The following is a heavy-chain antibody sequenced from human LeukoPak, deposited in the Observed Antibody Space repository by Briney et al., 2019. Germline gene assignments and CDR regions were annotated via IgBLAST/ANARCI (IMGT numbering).Heavy chain of an antibody. V-gene: IGHV6-1*01. CDR1: GDSVSSNSAA. Sequence: SQTLSLTCVISGDSVSSNSAAWHWIRQSPSRGLEWLGRTYYRSKWYNDYAVSVKSRITINPDTSKNQFSLQLNSVTPEDTAVYYCARDELELRAGWFDPWGQGTLVTVSS. D-gene: IGHD1-7*01. J-gene: IGHJ5*02. CDR2: TYYRSKWYN. CDR3: ARDELELRAGWFDP.